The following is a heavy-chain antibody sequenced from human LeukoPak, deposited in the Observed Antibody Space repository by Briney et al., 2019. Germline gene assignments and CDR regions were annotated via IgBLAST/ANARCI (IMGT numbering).Heavy chain of an antibody. CDR2: INPNSGGT. Sequence: ASVKVSCKASGYTFTGYYMHWVRQAPGQGLEWMGWINPNSGGTNYAQKFQGRVTMTRDTSISTAYMELSRLSADDTAVYYCARVGDYSTYGWFDPWGQGTLVTVSS. J-gene: IGHJ5*02. D-gene: IGHD4-11*01. V-gene: IGHV1-2*02. CDR3: ARVGDYSTYGWFDP. CDR1: GYTFTGYY.